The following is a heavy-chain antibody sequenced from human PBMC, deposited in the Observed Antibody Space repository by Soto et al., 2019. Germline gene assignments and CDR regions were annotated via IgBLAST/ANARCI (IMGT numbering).Heavy chain of an antibody. CDR3: ARAYYDFWGLPPAYYYYGMDV. CDR2: IYYSGST. D-gene: IGHD3-3*01. J-gene: IGHJ6*02. Sequence: SETLSLTCTVSGGSISSYYWSWIRQPPGKGLEWIGYIYYSGSTNYNPSLKSRVTISVDTSKNQFSLKLSSVTAADTAVYYCARAYYDFWGLPPAYYYYGMDVWGQGTTVTVSS. CDR1: GGSISSYY. V-gene: IGHV4-59*01.